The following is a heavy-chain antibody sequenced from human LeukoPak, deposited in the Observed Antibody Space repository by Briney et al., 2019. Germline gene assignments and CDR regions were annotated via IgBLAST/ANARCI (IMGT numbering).Heavy chain of an antibody. Sequence: GGSLRLSCAASGFTFSSYAMHWVRQAPGKGLEWVAVISYDGSNKYYADSVKGRFTISRDNSKNTLYLQMNSLRAEDTAVYYCARDLTTVVTPDYWVQGTLVTVSS. J-gene: IGHJ4*02. D-gene: IGHD4-23*01. CDR2: ISYDGSNK. CDR1: GFTFSSYA. CDR3: ARDLTTVVTPDY. V-gene: IGHV3-30-3*01.